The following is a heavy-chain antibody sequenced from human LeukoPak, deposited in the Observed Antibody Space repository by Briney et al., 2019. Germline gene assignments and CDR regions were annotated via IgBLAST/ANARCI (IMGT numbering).Heavy chain of an antibody. D-gene: IGHD2-8*01. Sequence: SETLSLTCAVYGGSFSGYYWSWIRQPPRKGLEWIGEINHNGSTNYNPSLKSRVTISVDTSKNQFSLKLSSVTAADTAVYYCARGQVLRASGHYYYGMGVWCQGTRVMVSS. J-gene: IGHJ6*02. CDR2: INHNGST. V-gene: IGHV4-34*01. CDR1: GGSFSGYY. CDR3: ARGQVLRASGHYYYGMGV.